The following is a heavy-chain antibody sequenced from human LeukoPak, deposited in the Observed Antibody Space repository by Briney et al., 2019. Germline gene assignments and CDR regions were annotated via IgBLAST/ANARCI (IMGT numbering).Heavy chain of an antibody. CDR3: AKELGMDYFDY. J-gene: IGHJ4*02. CDR1: GFTFSSYG. D-gene: IGHD5-24*01. CDR2: IWYDGSNK. V-gene: IGHV3-33*06. Sequence: GGSLRLSCAASGFTFSSYGMHWVRQAPGKGLEWVAVIWYDGSNKYYADSVKGRFTISRDNSKNTLYLQMNSQRAEDTAVYYCAKELGMDYFDYWGQGTLVTVSS.